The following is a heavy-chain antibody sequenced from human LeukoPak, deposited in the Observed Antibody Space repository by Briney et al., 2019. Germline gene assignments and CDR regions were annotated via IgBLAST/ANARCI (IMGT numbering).Heavy chain of an antibody. V-gene: IGHV1-69*01. CDR2: IIPIFGTA. CDR1: GGTFSSYA. J-gene: IGHJ6*03. Sequence: SVKVSCKASGGTFSSYAISWVRQAPGQGLEWMGGIIPIFGTANYAQKFQGRVTITADESTSTAYMELGSLRSEDTAVYYCASLQVSAANYYYMDVWGKGTTVTVSS. D-gene: IGHD2-2*01. CDR3: ASLQVSAANYYYMDV.